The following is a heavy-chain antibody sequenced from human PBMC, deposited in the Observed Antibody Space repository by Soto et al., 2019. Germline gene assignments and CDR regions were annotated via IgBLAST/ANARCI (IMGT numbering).Heavy chain of an antibody. Sequence: PVGSLRLSCVTSGFTFSGYWMHWVRQAPGKGLEWVAVISYEGSNKYYADSVKGRFTISRDNSKNTLYLQMNSLRAEDTAVYYCARGYGRNFDYWGQGTLVTSPQ. CDR2: ISYEGSNK. V-gene: IGHV3-30*03. CDR3: ARGYGRNFDY. J-gene: IGHJ4*02. D-gene: IGHD5-18*01. CDR1: GFTFSGYW.